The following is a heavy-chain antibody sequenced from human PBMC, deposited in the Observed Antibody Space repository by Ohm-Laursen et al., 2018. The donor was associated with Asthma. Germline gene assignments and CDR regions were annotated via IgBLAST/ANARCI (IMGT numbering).Heavy chain of an antibody. J-gene: IGHJ4*02. D-gene: IGHD6-13*01. V-gene: IGHV3-23*01. CDR2: ISGSGGTT. CDR3: AKLWQQPMYYFDY. CDR1: GFTFSSYA. Sequence: SLRLSCAASGFTFSSYAMSWVRQAPGRGLEWVSAISGSGGTTYYADSVKGRFTISRDNSKKTPYLQMDSLRAEDTAVYYCAKLWQQPMYYFDYWGQGTLVTVSS.